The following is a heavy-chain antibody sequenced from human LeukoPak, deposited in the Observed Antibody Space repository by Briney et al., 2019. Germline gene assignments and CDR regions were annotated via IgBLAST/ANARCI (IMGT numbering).Heavy chain of an antibody. J-gene: IGHJ6*02. CDR1: GYTFTSYG. V-gene: IGHV1-18*01. CDR3: ARGYYYGSGSYDYYYGMDV. Sequence: GASVKVSCKASGYTFTSYGISWVRQAPGQGLEWMGWISAYNGNTNYAQKLQGRVTMTTDTSTSTAYMELRSLRSDDTAVYYCARGYYYGSGSYDYYYGMDVWGQGTTVTVSS. D-gene: IGHD3-10*01. CDR2: ISAYNGNT.